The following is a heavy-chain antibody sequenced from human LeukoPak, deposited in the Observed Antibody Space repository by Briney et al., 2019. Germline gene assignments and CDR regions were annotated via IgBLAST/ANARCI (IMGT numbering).Heavy chain of an antibody. CDR2: IYYSGST. CDR1: GGSISSYY. D-gene: IGHD5-12*01. CDR3: ARGAQIVATQNWFDP. V-gene: IGHV4-59*12. Sequence: SETLSLTCTVSGGSISSYYWSWIRQPPGKGLEWIGYIYYSGSTNYNPSLKSRVTMSVDTSKNQFSLKLSSVTAADTAVYYCARGAQIVATQNWFDPWGQGTLVTVSS. J-gene: IGHJ5*02.